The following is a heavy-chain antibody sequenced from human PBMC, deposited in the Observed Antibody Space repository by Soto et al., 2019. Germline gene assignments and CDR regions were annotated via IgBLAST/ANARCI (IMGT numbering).Heavy chain of an antibody. D-gene: IGHD1-26*01. CDR3: ARGRWATFDY. CDR2: TYYRSKWYN. V-gene: IGHV6-1*01. CDR1: GDSVSSNNIA. Sequence: QVQLQQSGPGLVKPSQTLSLTCAASGDSVSSNNIAWNWLRQSPWRGLEWLGSTYYRSKWYNEYAGSVTSRITIYLDASKNQFSLQLNSVTPEDTAVYYWARGRWATFDYWGQGAQVTVSS. J-gene: IGHJ4*02.